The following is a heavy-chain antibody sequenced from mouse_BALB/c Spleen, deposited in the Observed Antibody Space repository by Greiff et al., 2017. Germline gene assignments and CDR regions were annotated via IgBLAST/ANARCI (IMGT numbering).Heavy chain of an antibody. CDR2: ISSGSSTI. CDR3: ARFGYYGSDYLDY. J-gene: IGHJ2*01. Sequence: EVQVVESGGGLVQPGGSRKLSCAASGFTFSSFGMHWVRQAPEKGLEWVAYISSGSSTIYYADTVKGRFTISRDNPKNTLFLQMTSLRSEDTAMYYCARFGYYGSDYLDYWGQGTTLTVSS. D-gene: IGHD1-2*01. V-gene: IGHV5-17*02. CDR1: GFTFSSFG.